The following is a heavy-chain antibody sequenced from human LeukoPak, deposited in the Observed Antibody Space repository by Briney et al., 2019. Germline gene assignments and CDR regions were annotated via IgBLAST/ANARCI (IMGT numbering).Heavy chain of an antibody. V-gene: IGHV3-23*01. Sequence: GGSLGLSCVASGFTISGHAMSWVRQAPAKGLEWVSITVAGYSETHYADSARGRFTISRDDSSNTLSLEMNSLRADDTGTYYCVKDFCRGGNCPFPFFDSWGQGTVVTVSS. CDR1: GFTISGHA. CDR2: TVAGYSET. CDR3: VKDFCRGGNCPFPFFDS. D-gene: IGHD4-23*01. J-gene: IGHJ4*02.